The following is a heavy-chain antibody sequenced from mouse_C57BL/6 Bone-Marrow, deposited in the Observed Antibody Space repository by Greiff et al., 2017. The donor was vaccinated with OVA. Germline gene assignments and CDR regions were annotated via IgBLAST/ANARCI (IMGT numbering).Heavy chain of an antibody. Sequence: EVNLVESGGGLVKPGGSLKLSCAASGFTFSDYGMHWVRQAPEKGLEWVAYISSGSSTIYYADTVKGRFTISRDNAKNTLFLQMTSLRSEDTAMYYCARWNYGYWYFDVWGTGTTVTVSS. J-gene: IGHJ1*03. V-gene: IGHV5-17*01. CDR1: GFTFSDYG. D-gene: IGHD1-1*02. CDR2: ISSGSSTI. CDR3: ARWNYGYWYFDV.